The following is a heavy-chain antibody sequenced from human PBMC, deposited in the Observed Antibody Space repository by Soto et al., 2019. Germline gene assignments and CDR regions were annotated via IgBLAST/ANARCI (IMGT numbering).Heavy chain of an antibody. Sequence: ASLRLSCAASGFTFRSFTMNWVRQAPGKGLEWVSTISSNSAYIYYTDALRGRFTISRDNAKNSLHLQMNSLRAEDTAVYYCTRDASRDSSARGWFDPWGPGTLVTFSS. V-gene: IGHV3-21*01. CDR1: GFTFRSFT. CDR2: ISSNSAYI. J-gene: IGHJ5*02. D-gene: IGHD6-13*01. CDR3: TRDASRDSSARGWFDP.